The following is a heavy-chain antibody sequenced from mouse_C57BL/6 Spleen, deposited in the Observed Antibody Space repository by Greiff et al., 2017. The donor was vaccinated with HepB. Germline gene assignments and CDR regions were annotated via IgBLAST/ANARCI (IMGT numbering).Heavy chain of an antibody. J-gene: IGHJ4*01. CDR2: ISSGGSYT. CDR3: ARHAVGLYAMDY. V-gene: IGHV5-6*01. CDR1: GFTFSSYG. Sequence: EVQLQESGGDLVKPGGSLKLSCAASGFTFSSYGMSWVRQTPDKRLGWVATISSGGSYTYSPDSVKGRFTISRDNAKNTLYLQMSSLKSEDTAIYYCARHAVGLYAMDYWGQGTSVTVSS.